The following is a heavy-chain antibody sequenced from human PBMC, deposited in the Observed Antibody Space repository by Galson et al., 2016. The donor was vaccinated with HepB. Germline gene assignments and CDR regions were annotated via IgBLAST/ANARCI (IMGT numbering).Heavy chain of an antibody. V-gene: IGHV3-30-3*01. CDR2: ITYDGTKK. Sequence: SLRLSCAASGFTFSIYTLHWVRQAPGKGLEWVAVITYDGTKKYYIDSVKGRFSISRDNSKNTVYLQMNSLRGDDTAVYFCARSSSSRFDFDYWGQGTLVTVSS. D-gene: IGHD6-13*01. CDR3: ARSSSSRFDFDY. CDR1: GFTFSIYT. J-gene: IGHJ4*02.